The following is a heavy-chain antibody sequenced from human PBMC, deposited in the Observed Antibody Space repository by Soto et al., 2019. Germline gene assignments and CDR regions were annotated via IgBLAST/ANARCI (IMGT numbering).Heavy chain of an antibody. CDR3: AKDRRRNTHDY. J-gene: IGHJ4*02. D-gene: IGHD1-1*01. Sequence: GGSLRLSCAASGFTFDDYGMSWVRQAPGKGLEWVSGINWNGGSTGYADSVKGRFTISRDNAKNSLYLQMNSLRAEDTAVYYCAKDRRRNTHDYWGQGTLVTVSS. CDR1: GFTFDDYG. V-gene: IGHV3-20*04. CDR2: INWNGGST.